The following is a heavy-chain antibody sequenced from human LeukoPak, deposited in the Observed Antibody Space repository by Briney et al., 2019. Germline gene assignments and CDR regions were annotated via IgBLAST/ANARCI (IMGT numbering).Heavy chain of an antibody. V-gene: IGHV3-48*01. CDR2: ISSASNTI. D-gene: IGHD3-10*01. J-gene: IGHJ5*02. CDR3: ARDGWFGDYNWFDP. CDR1: GFTFSSCS. Sequence: GGSLTLSCAVSGFTFSSCSMNWVRQAPGKGLEWVSYISSASNTIYYADSVKGRFTISRDNANNSLYLQMNSLRAEDTAMYYCARDGWFGDYNWFDPWGQRTLVTVSS.